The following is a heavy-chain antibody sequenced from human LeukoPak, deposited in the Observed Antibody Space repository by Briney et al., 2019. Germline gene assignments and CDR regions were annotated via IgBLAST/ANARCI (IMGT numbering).Heavy chain of an antibody. D-gene: IGHD6-13*01. Sequence: ASETLSLTCTVSGGSISSYYWSWIRQPPGKGLEWIGYIYYSGSTNYNPSLKSRVTISVDTSKNQFSLKLSSVTAADTAVYYRARIDSSTTFDPWGQGTLVTVSS. CDR2: IYYSGST. V-gene: IGHV4-59*01. CDR1: GGSISSYY. CDR3: ARIDSSTTFDP. J-gene: IGHJ5*02.